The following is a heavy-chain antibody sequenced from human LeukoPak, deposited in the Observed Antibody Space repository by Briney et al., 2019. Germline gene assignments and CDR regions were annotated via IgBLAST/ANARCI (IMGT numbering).Heavy chain of an antibody. V-gene: IGHV3-9*01. J-gene: IGHJ3*02. CDR2: ISWNSGSI. D-gene: IGHD1-26*01. CDR1: GFTFDDYA. CDR3: AMKRVGATGAFDI. Sequence: GRSLRLSCAASGFTFDDYAMHWVRQAPGKGLEWVSGISWNSGSIGYADSVKGRFTIYRDNAKNSLYLQMNSLRAEDTALYYCAMKRVGATGAFDIWGQGTMVTVSS.